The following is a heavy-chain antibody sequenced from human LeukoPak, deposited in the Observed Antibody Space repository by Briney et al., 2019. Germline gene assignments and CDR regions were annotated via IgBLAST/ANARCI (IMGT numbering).Heavy chain of an antibody. Sequence: ASVKVSCKASGYSFSNYWISWVRQMPGKGLEWMGRIDPRDSYTKYSPSFEGHVTISVDKSSTTAFLQWNSLKASDSAVYYCATGASKVTTDFANYWGQGTQVAVSS. J-gene: IGHJ4*02. CDR2: IDPRDSYT. D-gene: IGHD4-17*01. V-gene: IGHV5-10-1*01. CDR1: GYSFSNYW. CDR3: ATGASKVTTDFANY.